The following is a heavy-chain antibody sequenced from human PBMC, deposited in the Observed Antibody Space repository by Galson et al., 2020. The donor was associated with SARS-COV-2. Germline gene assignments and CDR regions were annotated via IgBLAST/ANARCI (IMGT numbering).Heavy chain of an antibody. J-gene: IGHJ4*02. D-gene: IGHD3-3*01. CDR2: IKQDGSEK. Sequence: GESLKISCAASGFTFSSYWMSWVRQAPGKGLEWVANIKQDGSEKYYVDSVKGRFTISRDNAKNSLYLQMNSLRAEDTAVYYCAREPRGPEMYYDFWSCYYSYFDYWGQGTLVTVSS. CDR1: GFTFSSYW. V-gene: IGHV3-7*03. CDR3: AREPRGPEMYYDFWSCYYSYFDY.